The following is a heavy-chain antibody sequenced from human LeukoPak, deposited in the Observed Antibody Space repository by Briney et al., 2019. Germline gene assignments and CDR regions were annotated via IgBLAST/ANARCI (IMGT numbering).Heavy chain of an antibody. CDR3: AKDIYGPGTYGGMDV. V-gene: IGHV3-30*18. Sequence: GGSLRLSCAASGFTFSSYGMHWVRQAPGKGLEWVTLISYDGSNNYYAGSVKGRFTISRDSSKNTLDLQMNSLRAEDTAVYYCAKDIYGPGTYGGMDVWGKGTTVTVSS. CDR2: ISYDGSNN. D-gene: IGHD3-10*01. J-gene: IGHJ6*04. CDR1: GFTFSSYG.